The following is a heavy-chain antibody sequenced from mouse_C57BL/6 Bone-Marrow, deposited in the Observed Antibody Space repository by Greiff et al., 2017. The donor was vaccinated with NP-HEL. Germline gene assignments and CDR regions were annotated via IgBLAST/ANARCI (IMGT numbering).Heavy chain of an antibody. J-gene: IGHJ2*01. CDR2: IDPENGDT. D-gene: IGHD1-1*01. CDR3: TRITTVEDY. Sequence: VHVKQSGAELVRPGASVKLSCTASGFNIKDDYMHWVKQRPEQGLEWIGWIDPENGDTEYASKFQGKATITADTSSNTAYLQLSSLTSEDTAVYYCTRITTVEDYWGQGTTLTVSS. V-gene: IGHV14-4*01. CDR1: GFNIKDDY.